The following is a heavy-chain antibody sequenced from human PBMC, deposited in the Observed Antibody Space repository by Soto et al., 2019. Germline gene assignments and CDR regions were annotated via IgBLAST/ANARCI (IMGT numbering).Heavy chain of an antibody. V-gene: IGHV3-53*01. CDR3: ARDRVESGYPEYFQH. J-gene: IGHJ1*01. CDR2: IYSGGST. CDR1: GFTVSSNY. Sequence: EVQLVESGGGLIQPGGSLRLSCAASGFTVSSNYMSWVRQAPGKGLEWVSVIYSGGSTYYADSVKGRFTISRDNSKNTLYLQMHSLRDEDTAVYYCARDRVESGYPEYFQHWGQGTLVTVSS. D-gene: IGHD3-22*01.